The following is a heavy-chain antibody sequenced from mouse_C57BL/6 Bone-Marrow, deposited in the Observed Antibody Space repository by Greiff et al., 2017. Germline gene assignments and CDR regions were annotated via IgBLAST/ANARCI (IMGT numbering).Heavy chain of an antibody. D-gene: IGHD2-10*02. CDR3: ARRRYEAWFAY. J-gene: IGHJ3*01. CDR1: GYTFTSYW. CDR2: IHPNSGST. V-gene: IGHV1-64*01. Sequence: VQLQESGAELVKPGASVKLSCKASGYTFTSYWMHWVKQRPGQGLEWIGMIHPNSGSTNYNEKFKSKATLTVDKSSSTAYMQLSSLTSEDSAVYYCARRRYEAWFAYWGQGTLVTVSA.